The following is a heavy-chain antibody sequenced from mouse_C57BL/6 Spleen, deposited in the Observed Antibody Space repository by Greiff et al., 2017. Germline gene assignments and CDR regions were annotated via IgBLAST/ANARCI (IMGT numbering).Heavy chain of an antibody. J-gene: IGHJ1*03. CDR2: IYPGDGDT. CDR3: ARDDGYYVSYWYFDV. Sequence: QVQLQQSGPELVKPGASVKISCKASGYAFSSSWMNWVKQRPGKGLEWIGRIYPGDGDTNYNGKFKGKATLTADKSSSTAYMQLSSLTSEDSAVYFCARDDGYYVSYWYFDVWGTGTTVTVSS. D-gene: IGHD2-3*01. CDR1: GYAFSSSW. V-gene: IGHV1-82*01.